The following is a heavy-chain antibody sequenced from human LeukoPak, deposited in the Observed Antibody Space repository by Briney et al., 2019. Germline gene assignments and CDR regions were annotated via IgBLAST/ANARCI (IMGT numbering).Heavy chain of an antibody. J-gene: IGHJ4*02. CDR2: ISSNGVST. D-gene: IGHD1-26*01. V-gene: IGHV3-64*01. CDR1: GFTFSSYA. Sequence: GGSLRLSCAPSGFTFSSYAMHWVRQAPGKGLEYVSAISSNGVSTYDANSAKGRFTISRDNSKNTLYLQMGSLRAEDMAVYYCAREGSGTGVVGANDYWGQGTLVTVSS. CDR3: AREGSGTGVVGANDY.